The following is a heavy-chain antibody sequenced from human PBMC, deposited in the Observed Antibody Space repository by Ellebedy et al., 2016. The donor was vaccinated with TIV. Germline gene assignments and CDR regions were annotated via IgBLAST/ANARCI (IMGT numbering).Heavy chain of an antibody. V-gene: IGHV4-34*01. J-gene: IGHJ4*02. CDR2: INHSGST. D-gene: IGHD4-23*01. CDR3: ARDYGGNSFFVGY. CDR1: GASISSYY. Sequence: SETLSLXXTVSGASISSYYWSWIRQPPGKGLEWIGEINHSGSTNYNPSLKSRVTVSVDTSKNQFSLKLSSVTAADTAVYYCARDYGGNSFFVGYWGLGTLVTVSS.